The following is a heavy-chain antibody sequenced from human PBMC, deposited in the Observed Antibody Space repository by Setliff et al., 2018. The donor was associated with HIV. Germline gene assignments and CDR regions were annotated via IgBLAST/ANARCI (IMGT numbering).Heavy chain of an antibody. CDR3: ARDVAPPWAGDVWSGNGL. CDR1: GGSIRSHY. V-gene: IGHV4-59*11. J-gene: IGHJ4*02. Sequence: SETLSLTCSVSGGSIRSHYFSWIRQAPGKGLQWIGNVYYRAKTGATTDHNPSLRSRISISLDVSKNPLYLRLRSVTASDTAIYYCARDVAPPWAGDVWSGNGLWGQGTQVTVSS. CDR2: VYYRAKTGATT. D-gene: IGHD3-3*01.